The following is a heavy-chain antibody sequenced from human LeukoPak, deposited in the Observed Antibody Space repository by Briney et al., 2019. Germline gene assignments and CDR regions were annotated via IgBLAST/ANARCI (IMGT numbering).Heavy chain of an antibody. V-gene: IGHV6-1*01. D-gene: IGHD6-13*01. J-gene: IGHJ4*02. CDR1: GDCVSSDSAA. CDR2: TFYRSKWYN. CDR3: ARVAGASFGY. Sequence: SQTLSLTCVISGDCVSSDSAAWNWIRQSPSTGLKWLGRTFYRSKWYNDYAVSVKGRITINPDTSKNQFSLHLNSVTPEDTAVYYCARVAGASFGYWGQGTLVTVSS.